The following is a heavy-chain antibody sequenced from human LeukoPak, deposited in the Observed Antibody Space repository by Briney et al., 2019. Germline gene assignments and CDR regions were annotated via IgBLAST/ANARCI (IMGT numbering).Heavy chain of an antibody. CDR1: GFTSSSYG. D-gene: IGHD5-18*01. Sequence: GGSLRLSCAASGFTSSSYGMHWVRQAPGKGLEWVAFIRYDGSNKYYADSVKGRFTISRDNSKNTLYLQMNSLRAEDTAVYYCAKDYGDVDTAMPIDYWGQGTLVTVSS. CDR2: IRYDGSNK. CDR3: AKDYGDVDTAMPIDY. V-gene: IGHV3-30*02. J-gene: IGHJ4*02.